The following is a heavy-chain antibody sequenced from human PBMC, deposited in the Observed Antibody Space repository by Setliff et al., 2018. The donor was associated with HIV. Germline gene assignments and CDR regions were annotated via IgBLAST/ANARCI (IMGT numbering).Heavy chain of an antibody. CDR1: GVSINSGDYS. Sequence: SETLSLTCDVSGVSINSGDYSWNWIRQPAGKRLEWTGRIYTSGSTNYNPSLKSRVTISVDKSKNQFSLKLTSVTAADTAVYYCARDYDSSGWYQGAFDIWGQGTMVTVSS. J-gene: IGHJ3*02. CDR2: IYTSGST. CDR3: ARDYDSSGWYQGAFDI. V-gene: IGHV4-61*02. D-gene: IGHD6-19*01.